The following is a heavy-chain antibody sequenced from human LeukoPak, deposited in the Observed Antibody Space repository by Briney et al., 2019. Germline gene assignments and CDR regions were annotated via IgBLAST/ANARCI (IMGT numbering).Heavy chain of an antibody. Sequence: SQTLSLTCAISGDSVSSNSAAWNWIRQSPSRGLEWLGRTYYRSKWYNDYAVSVKSRITINPDTSKNQFSLQLNSVTPEDTAVYYCARGLSPTYDFWSGPLYYFDYWGQGTLVTVSP. CDR2: TYYRSKWYN. D-gene: IGHD3-3*01. CDR1: GDSVSSNSAA. J-gene: IGHJ4*02. CDR3: ARGLSPTYDFWSGPLYYFDY. V-gene: IGHV6-1*01.